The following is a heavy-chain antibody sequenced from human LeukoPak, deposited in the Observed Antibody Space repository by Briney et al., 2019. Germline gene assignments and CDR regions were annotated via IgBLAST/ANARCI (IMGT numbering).Heavy chain of an antibody. D-gene: IGHD6-13*01. Sequence: PGGSLRLSCAASGFTLSSYVMTWVRQAPGKGLDWVSAIGTGGDTHYADSVKGRITVSRDSSKSTLYLHMDSLGANDTAVYYCAKLRPYGTTWYGGVVNWGQGTLVTVSS. CDR3: AKLRPYGTTWYGGVVN. CDR2: IGTGGDT. CDR1: GFTLSSYV. V-gene: IGHV3-23*01. J-gene: IGHJ4*02.